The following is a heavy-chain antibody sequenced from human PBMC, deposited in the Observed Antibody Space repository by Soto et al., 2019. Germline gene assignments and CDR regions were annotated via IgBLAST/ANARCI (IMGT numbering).Heavy chain of an antibody. Sequence: SVKVSCKASGGTFSSDAISWVRQAPGQGLEWMGGIIPIFGTANYAQKFQGRVTITADESTSTAYLELSSLRSEDTAVYYCARATMIRGVEIDYWGQGTLVTVSS. CDR1: GGTFSSDA. J-gene: IGHJ4*02. D-gene: IGHD3-10*01. V-gene: IGHV1-69*13. CDR2: IIPIFGTA. CDR3: ARATMIRGVEIDY.